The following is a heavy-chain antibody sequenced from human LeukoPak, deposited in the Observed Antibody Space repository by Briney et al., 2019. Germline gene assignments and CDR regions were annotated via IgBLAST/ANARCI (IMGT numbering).Heavy chain of an antibody. CDR1: GGSFSGYY. Sequence: SETLSLTCAVYGGSFSGYYWSRIRQPPGKGLEWIGEINHSGSTNYNPSLKSRVTISVDTSKNQFSLKLSSVTAADTAVYYCARFKSYCSGGSCYYYYYYYMDVWGKGTTVTVSS. V-gene: IGHV4-34*01. CDR3: ARFKSYCSGGSCYYYYYYYMDV. CDR2: INHSGST. D-gene: IGHD2-15*01. J-gene: IGHJ6*03.